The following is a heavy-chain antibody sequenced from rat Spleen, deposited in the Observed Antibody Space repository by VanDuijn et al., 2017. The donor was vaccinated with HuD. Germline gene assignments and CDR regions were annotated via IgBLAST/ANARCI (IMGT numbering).Heavy chain of an antibody. CDR3: ARHGRGGTTYYYVMDV. V-gene: IGHV5-7*01. CDR2: INYDGSST. J-gene: IGHJ4*01. CDR1: GFIFSDPY. D-gene: IGHD4-3*01. Sequence: EVQLVESGGGLVQPGRSLRLSCAASGFIFSDPYVAWVRQAPTKGLEWVATINYDGSSTFYRDSVRDRFTISRDNGKNTLYLQIDSLKSEDTATYYCARHGRGGTTYYYVMDVWGQGASVTVSS.